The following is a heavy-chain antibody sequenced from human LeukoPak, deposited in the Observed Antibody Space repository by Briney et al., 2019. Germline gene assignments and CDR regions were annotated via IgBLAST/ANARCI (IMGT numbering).Heavy chain of an antibody. D-gene: IGHD4-11*01. CDR1: GGTFSSYA. V-gene: IGHV1-69*06. J-gene: IGHJ4*02. Sequence: SVKVSCKASGGTFSSYAISWVRQAPGQGLEWMGGIIPIFGTANYAQKFQGRVTITADKSTSTAYMELSSLRSEDTAVYYCARLTVTTFLLLWGRGGRRIHYFDYWGQGTLVTVSS. CDR2: IIPIFGTA. CDR3: ARLTVTTFLLLWGRGGRRIHYFDY.